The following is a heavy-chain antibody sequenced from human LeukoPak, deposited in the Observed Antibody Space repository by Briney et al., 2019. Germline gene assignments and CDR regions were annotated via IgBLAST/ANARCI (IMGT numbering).Heavy chain of an antibody. Sequence: PGRSLRLSCAASGFTFSSYWTSWVRQAPGKGLEWVANIKQDGSEKYSVDSVNGRFTITRDNAKNSLYLQMNRLRAEDTAVYCCLRGITFDYWGQGSLVTVSS. CDR3: LRGITFDY. CDR1: GFTFSSYW. J-gene: IGHJ4*02. D-gene: IGHD3-10*01. V-gene: IGHV3-7*01. CDR2: IKQDGSEK.